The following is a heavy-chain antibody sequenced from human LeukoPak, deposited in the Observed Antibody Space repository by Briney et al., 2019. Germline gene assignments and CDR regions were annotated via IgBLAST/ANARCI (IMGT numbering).Heavy chain of an antibody. CDR1: GGSFSGYY. D-gene: IGHD3-9*01. V-gene: IGHV4-34*01. Sequence: KASETLSLTCAVYGGSFSGYYWSWIRQPPGKGLEWIGTTYYSGNTYYNPSLKSRVTVSVDTSKNQFSLKLSSVTAADAAVYYCARSKRDVRYFDILTDYPKYYFDYWGQGTLVTVSS. CDR2: TYYSGNT. J-gene: IGHJ4*02. CDR3: ARSKRDVRYFDILTDYPKYYFDY.